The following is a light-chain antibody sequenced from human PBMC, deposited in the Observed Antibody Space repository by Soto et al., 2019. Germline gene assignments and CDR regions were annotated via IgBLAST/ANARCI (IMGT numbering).Light chain of an antibody. CDR3: HQRHNWPST. Sequence: IRMTQSPSSLSGSGGERGTISCRASQGIRNALGWYQQKPGKAPKVLIYGASNLQSGVPPRFSGSGSGTDFTLTISSLAPEDFAIYYCHQRHNWPSTFGQGTRLEIK. CDR1: QGIRNA. V-gene: IGKV1-6*01. J-gene: IGKJ5*01. CDR2: GAS.